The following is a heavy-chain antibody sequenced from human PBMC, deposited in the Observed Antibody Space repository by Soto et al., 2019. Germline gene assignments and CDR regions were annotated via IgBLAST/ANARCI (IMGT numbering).Heavy chain of an antibody. D-gene: IGHD6-19*01. J-gene: IGHJ4*02. CDR3: ASSPQKLIAVAPFDY. CDR1: ARYLERSIYF. Sequence: SETLSPTCSVPARYLERSIYFWNWIRQPPGKGLEWIGNISSSGGSNPNPALKSRVTLSLDTFNNQFSLTLTSVTAADTAMYYCASSPQKLIAVAPFDYWGQGTMVTVSS. CDR2: ISSSGGS. V-gene: IGHV4-61*01.